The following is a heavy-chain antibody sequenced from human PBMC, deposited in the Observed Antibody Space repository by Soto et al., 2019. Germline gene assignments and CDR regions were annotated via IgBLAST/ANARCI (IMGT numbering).Heavy chain of an antibody. D-gene: IGHD5-12*01. CDR2: INTDGSTT. Sequence: EVQLVESGGVSVQPGGSLRLSCTASGFTLSNYWMHWVRQAPGKGLVWVSRINTDGSTTTYADHVKGRFTISRDNAKNTLYLQMNSLRDEDTAVYYCVRIRRGDGYTFGYWGQGTLVTVSS. V-gene: IGHV3-74*01. CDR1: GFTLSNYW. J-gene: IGHJ4*02. CDR3: VRIRRGDGYTFGY.